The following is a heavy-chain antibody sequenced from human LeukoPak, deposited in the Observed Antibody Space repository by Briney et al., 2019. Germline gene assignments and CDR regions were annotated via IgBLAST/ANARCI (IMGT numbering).Heavy chain of an antibody. Sequence: PSETLSLTCTVSGGSISSYYWSWIRQPAGKGLVWIGRIYTSGSTSYNPSLKSRVTMSVDTSKNQFSLKLSSVTAADTAVYYCARGPNRITMMIGDAFDIWGQGTMVTISS. CDR1: GGSISSYY. D-gene: IGHD3-22*01. CDR3: ARGPNRITMMIGDAFDI. J-gene: IGHJ3*02. V-gene: IGHV4-4*07. CDR2: IYTSGST.